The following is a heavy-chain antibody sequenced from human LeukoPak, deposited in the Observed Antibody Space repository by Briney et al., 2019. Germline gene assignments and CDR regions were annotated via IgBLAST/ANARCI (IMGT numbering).Heavy chain of an antibody. D-gene: IGHD1-20*01. CDR2: INHSGST. Sequence: ASETLSLTCAVYGGSFSGYYWSWIRQPPGKGLEWIGEINHSGSTNYNPSLKSRVTISVDTSKNQFSLKLSSVTAADTAVYYCARGRITGTTDYWGQGTLVTVS. V-gene: IGHV4-34*01. CDR1: GGSFSGYY. J-gene: IGHJ4*02. CDR3: ARGRITGTTDY.